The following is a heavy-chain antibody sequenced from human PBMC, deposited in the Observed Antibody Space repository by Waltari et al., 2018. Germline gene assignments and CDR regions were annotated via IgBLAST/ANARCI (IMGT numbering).Heavy chain of an antibody. J-gene: IGHJ3*02. V-gene: IGHV1-69*01. Sequence: HVQLVQSGAERKKQGSSVTGSCKASGAPSSSYAISWVRTPPGQGLGWMGGIIPIFGTANYAQKFQGRVTITADESTSTAYMELSSLRSEDTAVYYCARDWGFTGDDAFDIWGQGTMVTVSS. CDR2: IIPIFGTA. CDR3: ARDWGFTGDDAFDI. CDR1: GAPSSSYA. D-gene: IGHD3-16*01.